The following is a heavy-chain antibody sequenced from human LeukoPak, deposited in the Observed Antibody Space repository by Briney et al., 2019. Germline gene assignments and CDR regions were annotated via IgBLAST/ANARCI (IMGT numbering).Heavy chain of an antibody. Sequence: PSETLSLTCAVHGGSFSGYYWSWIRQPPGKGLEWIGEINHSGSTNYNPSLKSRVTISVDTSKNQFSLKLSSVTAADTAVYYCARGYSYGYGEFDYWGQGTLVTVSS. CDR1: GGSFSGYY. D-gene: IGHD5-18*01. V-gene: IGHV4-34*01. CDR3: ARGYSYGYGEFDY. CDR2: INHSGST. J-gene: IGHJ4*02.